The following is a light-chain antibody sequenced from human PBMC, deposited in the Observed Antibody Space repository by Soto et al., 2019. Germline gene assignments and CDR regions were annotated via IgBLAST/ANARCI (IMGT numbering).Light chain of an antibody. CDR2: GAS. CDR3: QQYDSSPPA. J-gene: IGKJ3*01. Sequence: EIVLTQSPGTLSLSPGERATLSCRASQSVSSSYLAWYQQRAGQAPRLLIYGASSRATGIPDRFSGSGSGADFTLTISRLEPEDFAVYYCQQYDSSPPAFGPGTKVDIK. V-gene: IGKV3-20*01. CDR1: QSVSSSY.